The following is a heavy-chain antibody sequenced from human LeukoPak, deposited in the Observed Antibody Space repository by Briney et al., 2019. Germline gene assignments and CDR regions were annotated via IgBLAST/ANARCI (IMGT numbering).Heavy chain of an antibody. CDR3: TKLAATGGYYFDY. CDR1: GFTFSSYG. CDR2: ISYDGSNK. J-gene: IGHJ4*02. D-gene: IGHD6-13*01. V-gene: IGHV3-30*18. Sequence: GGSLRLSCAASGFTFSSYGMHWVRQAPGKGLEWVAVISYDGSNKYYADSVKGRFTISRDNSKNTLYLQMNSLRAEDTAVCYCTKLAATGGYYFDYWGQGTLVTVSS.